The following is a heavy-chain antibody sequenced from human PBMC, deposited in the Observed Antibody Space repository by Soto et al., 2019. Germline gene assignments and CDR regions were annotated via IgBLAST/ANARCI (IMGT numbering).Heavy chain of an antibody. J-gene: IGHJ6*02. CDR3: ARDRLAPYGYRMDV. D-gene: IGHD4-17*01. CDR1: GFTFRSYG. Sequence: PGGSLRLSCAASGFTFRSYGIHWVRQAPGKGLEWVALIWFDGSKKYYVDSVKGRFAVSRDNSKNTLYLQMNSLRVEDTAVYYCARDRLAPYGYRMDVWGQGTTVTVSS. CDR2: IWFDGSKK. V-gene: IGHV3-33*01.